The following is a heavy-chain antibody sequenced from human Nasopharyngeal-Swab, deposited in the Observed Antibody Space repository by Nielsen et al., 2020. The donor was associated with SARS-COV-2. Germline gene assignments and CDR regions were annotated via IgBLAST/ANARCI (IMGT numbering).Heavy chain of an antibody. CDR1: GFTFNW. J-gene: IGHJ4*02. CDR3: ARGGYSGYEYYFDY. Sequence: SCAASGFTFNWMSWVRQAPGKGLEWVANIKQDGSEKYYVDSVKGRFTISRDNAKNSLYLQMNSLRVEDTAVYYCARGGYSGYEYYFDYWGQGTLVTVSS. D-gene: IGHD5-12*01. V-gene: IGHV3-7*01. CDR2: IKQDGSEK.